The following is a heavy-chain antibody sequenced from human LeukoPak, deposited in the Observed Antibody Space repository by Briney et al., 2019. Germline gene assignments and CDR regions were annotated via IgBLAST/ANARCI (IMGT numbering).Heavy chain of an antibody. CDR2: ISSSSSYI. CDR1: GFTFSSYS. V-gene: IGHV3-21*01. J-gene: IGHJ4*02. Sequence: GGSLRLSCAASGFTFSSYSMNWVRQALGKGLEWVSSISSSSSYIYYADSVKGRFTISRDNAKNSLYLQMNSLRAEDTAVYYCARAAMIVVVTAYDYWGQGTLVTVSS. CDR3: ARAAMIVVVTAYDY. D-gene: IGHD3-22*01.